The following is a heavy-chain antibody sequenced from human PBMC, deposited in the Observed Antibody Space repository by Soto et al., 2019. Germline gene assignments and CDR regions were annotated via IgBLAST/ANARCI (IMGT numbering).Heavy chain of an antibody. D-gene: IGHD6-19*01. J-gene: IGHJ6*02. Sequence: QVQLVQSGAEVTTPGASVKVSCKASGYTFTTYDINWGRQDTGHGLEWLGWVNPNSGDVGYEQKLQVKVTMTRKTSKTKRYMDVATLGSEKNALYYVGGFRVAVTSLGASRKYDYGMAVGGQGTTGTVSS. V-gene: IGHV1-8*01. CDR1: GYTFTTYD. CDR3: GGFRVAVTSLGASRKYDYGMAV. CDR2: VNPNSGDV.